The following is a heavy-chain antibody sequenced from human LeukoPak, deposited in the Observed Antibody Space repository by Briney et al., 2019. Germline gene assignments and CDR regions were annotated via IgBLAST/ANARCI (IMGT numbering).Heavy chain of an antibody. CDR1: GFSFSSYD. V-gene: IGHV3-13*05. CDR3: ARGSLGAPNAFDI. D-gene: IGHD1-26*01. Sequence: GGSLRLSCAASGFSFSSYDMHWVSQTTGEWMEWVSAIGTAGDPYYAGSVKGRFTISRENAQNSLYLQMNSLRAGDTAVYYCARGSLGAPNAFDIWGQGTMVTVSS. CDR2: IGTAGDP. J-gene: IGHJ3*02.